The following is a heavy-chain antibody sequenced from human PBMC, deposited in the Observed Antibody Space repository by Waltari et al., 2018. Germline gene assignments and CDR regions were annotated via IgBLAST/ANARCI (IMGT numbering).Heavy chain of an antibody. Sequence: EVQLVESGGGLVHPGRSLRLSCAASGFTFDDYAMHWVRQAPGKGLELVASINWNSYSIGYGDSVKGRFTISRDNARNSLYLQMKSLTTEDTAVYYCLKKNDEVYDRNGLVYDAFDVWGQGTMVTVST. D-gene: IGHD3-22*01. CDR3: LKKNDEVYDRNGLVYDAFDV. J-gene: IGHJ3*01. CDR1: GFTFDDYA. CDR2: INWNSYSI. V-gene: IGHV3-9*01.